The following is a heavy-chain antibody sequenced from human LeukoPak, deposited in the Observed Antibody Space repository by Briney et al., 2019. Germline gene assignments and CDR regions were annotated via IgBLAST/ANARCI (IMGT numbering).Heavy chain of an antibody. CDR3: AKEDPSSGWAFDY. V-gene: IGHV1-69*13. D-gene: IGHD6-19*01. CDR2: IIPIFGTA. CDR1: GGTFSSYA. Sequence: SVKVSCKASGGTFSSYAISWVRQAPGQGLEWMGGIIPIFGTANYAQKFQGRVTITADESTSTAYMELSSLRSEDTAVYYCAKEDPSSGWAFDYWGQGTLVTVSS. J-gene: IGHJ4*02.